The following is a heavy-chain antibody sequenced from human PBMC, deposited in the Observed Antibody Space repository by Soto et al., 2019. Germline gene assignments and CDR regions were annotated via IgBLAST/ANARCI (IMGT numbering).Heavy chain of an antibody. CDR2: IYYSGST. CDR3: ARHYCSGGSCYLDYYYYMDV. D-gene: IGHD2-15*01. V-gene: IGHV4-59*01. J-gene: IGHJ6*03. CDR1: GGPIRSYY. Sequence: KTSETLSLTCTVSGGPIRSYYWSWIRQPPGKGLEWIGYIYYSGSTNYNPSLKSRVTISVDTSKNQFSLKVSSVTAADTAVYYCARHYCSGGSCYLDYYYYMDVWGKGTPVTVSS.